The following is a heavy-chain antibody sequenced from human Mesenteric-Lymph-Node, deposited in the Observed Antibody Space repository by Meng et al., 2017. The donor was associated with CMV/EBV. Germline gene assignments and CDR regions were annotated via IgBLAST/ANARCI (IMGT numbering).Heavy chain of an antibody. CDR3: AGDGAVVVKHLMGYYGMDV. CDR1: GLTFTRHN. D-gene: IGHD3-22*01. V-gene: IGHV3-21*06. J-gene: IGHJ6*02. Sequence: GESLKISCAVSGLTFTRHNINWVRQAPGKGLEWVSCISSSSNYIYCADSVKGRFTISRDNAKSSLYLQMNSLRAEDTAVYYCAGDGAVVVKHLMGYYGMDVWGQGTTVTVSS. CDR2: ISSSSNYI.